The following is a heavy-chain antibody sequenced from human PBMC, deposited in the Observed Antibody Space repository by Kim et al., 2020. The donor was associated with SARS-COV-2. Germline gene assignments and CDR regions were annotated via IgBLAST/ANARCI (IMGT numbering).Heavy chain of an antibody. CDR1: GGSISSSSDY. J-gene: IGHJ4*02. CDR2: IYYSGST. CDR3: ARGEQLGGSFDY. Sequence: SETLSLTCTVSGGSISSSSDYWGWTRQPPGKGLEWIGSIYYSGSTYYNPSLKCRVTISVDTSKNQFSLKLSSVTAADTAVYYCARGEQLGGSFDYWGQGTLVTVSS. V-gene: IGHV4-39*07. D-gene: IGHD6-13*01.